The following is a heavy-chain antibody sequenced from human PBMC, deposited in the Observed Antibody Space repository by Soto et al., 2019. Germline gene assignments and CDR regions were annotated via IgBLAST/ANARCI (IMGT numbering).Heavy chain of an antibody. CDR3: AKGFSYSVIDY. V-gene: IGHV3-30*18. CDR1: GFTFSAYG. CDR2: ISYDGSNK. J-gene: IGHJ4*02. D-gene: IGHD5-18*01. Sequence: ESGGGVVQPGRSLRLSCAASGFTFSAYGMHWVRQAPGKGLEWVAVISYDGSNKYYTDSVKGRFTISRDNSKNTLYQQMSSLRAEDTAVYYCAKGFSYSVIDYWGQGTLVTVSS.